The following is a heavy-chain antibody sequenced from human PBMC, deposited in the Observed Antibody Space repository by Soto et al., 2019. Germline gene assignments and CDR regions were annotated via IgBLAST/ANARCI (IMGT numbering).Heavy chain of an antibody. CDR3: ARHYCSGGSCYPYYFDY. CDR2: IYYSGST. Sequence: SETLSLTCTVSGGSISSYYWSWIRQPPGKGLEWIGYIYYSGSTNYNPSLKSRVTISVDTSKNQFSLKLSSVTAADTAVYYCARHYCSGGSCYPYYFDYWGQGTLVTVSS. J-gene: IGHJ4*02. CDR1: GGSISSYY. V-gene: IGHV4-59*08. D-gene: IGHD2-15*01.